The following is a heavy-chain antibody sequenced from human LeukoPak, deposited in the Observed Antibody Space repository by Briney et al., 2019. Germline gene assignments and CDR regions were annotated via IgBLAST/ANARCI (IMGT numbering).Heavy chain of an antibody. CDR3: ARGPYSSGFYYYYGMDV. J-gene: IGHJ6*02. CDR2: INHSGST. CDR1: GGSFSGYY. D-gene: IGHD6-19*01. V-gene: IGHV4-34*01. Sequence: SETLSLTCAVYGGSFSGYYWSWIRQPPGKGLEWIGEINHSGSTNYNPSLKSRVTISVDTSKNQFSLKLSSVTAADTAVYYCARGPYSSGFYYYYGMDVWGQGTTVTVSS.